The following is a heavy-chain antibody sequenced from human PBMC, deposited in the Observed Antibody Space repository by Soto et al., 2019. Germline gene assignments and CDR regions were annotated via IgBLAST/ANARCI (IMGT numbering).Heavy chain of an antibody. Sequence: DTLSLTCTVSGGSISSYYWSWIRQPPGKGLEWIGYIYYSGSTNYNPSLKSRVTISVDTSKNQFSLKLSSVTAADTAVYYCARGDDFWSGYLTPMDVWGQGTTVTVSS. V-gene: IGHV4-59*01. D-gene: IGHD3-3*01. CDR3: ARGDDFWSGYLTPMDV. CDR1: GGSISSYY. J-gene: IGHJ6*02. CDR2: IYYSGST.